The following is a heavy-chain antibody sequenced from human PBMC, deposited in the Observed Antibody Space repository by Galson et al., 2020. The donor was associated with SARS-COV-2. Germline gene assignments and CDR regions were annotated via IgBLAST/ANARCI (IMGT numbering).Heavy chain of an antibody. CDR3: ARQSTTPIITMIVGPVGMDV. Sequence: SQTLSLTCTVSGGSISSYYWSWIRQPPGKGLEWIGYIYYSGSTNYNPSLKSRVTISVDTSKNQFSLKLSSVTAADTAVYYCARQSTTPIITMIVGPVGMDVWGQGTTVTVSS. CDR1: GGSISSYY. CDR2: IYYSGST. V-gene: IGHV4-59*08. D-gene: IGHD3-22*01. J-gene: IGHJ6*02.